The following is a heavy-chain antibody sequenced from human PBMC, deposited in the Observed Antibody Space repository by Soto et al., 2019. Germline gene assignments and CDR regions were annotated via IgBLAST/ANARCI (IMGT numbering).Heavy chain of an antibody. CDR3: AKEYCDSSRCYLPDY. J-gene: IGHJ4*02. CDR2: IDPKNGNT. Sequence: ASVKVSCKASGYTFTTFGISWVRQAPGQGLEWMGWIDPKNGNTKDAQKFQGRVTMTTDTSTSTAYMELRSLRPDDTAVYYCAKEYCDSSRCYLPDYWGQGALVTVSS. CDR1: GYTFTTFG. V-gene: IGHV1-18*01. D-gene: IGHD2-2*01.